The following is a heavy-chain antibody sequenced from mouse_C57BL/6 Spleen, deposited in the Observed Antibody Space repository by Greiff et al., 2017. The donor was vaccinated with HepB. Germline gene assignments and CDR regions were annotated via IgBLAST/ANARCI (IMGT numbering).Heavy chain of an antibody. Sequence: QVQLQQSGAELVKPGASVKLSCKASGYTFTSYWMQWVKQRPGQGLEWIGEIDPSDSYTNYNQKFKGKATLTVDTSSSTAYMQLSSLTSEDSAVYYCARQGDLYFDYWGQGTTLTVSS. D-gene: IGHD3-3*01. CDR3: ARQGDLYFDY. J-gene: IGHJ2*01. CDR1: GYTFTSYW. CDR2: IDPSDSYT. V-gene: IGHV1-50*01.